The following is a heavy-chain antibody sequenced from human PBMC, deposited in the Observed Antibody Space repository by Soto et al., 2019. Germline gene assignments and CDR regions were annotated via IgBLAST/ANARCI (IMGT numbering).Heavy chain of an antibody. D-gene: IGHD2-15*01. CDR1: GGTFSSYA. Sequence: ASVKVSCKASGGTFSSYAISWVRQAPGQGLEWMGGIIPIFGTANYARKFQGRVTITADESTSTAYMELSSLRSEDTAVYSCARAHDSPLKDIVVVVGGWFDPWGQGTLVTVSS. J-gene: IGHJ5*02. V-gene: IGHV1-69*13. CDR3: ARAHDSPLKDIVVVVGGWFDP. CDR2: IIPIFGTA.